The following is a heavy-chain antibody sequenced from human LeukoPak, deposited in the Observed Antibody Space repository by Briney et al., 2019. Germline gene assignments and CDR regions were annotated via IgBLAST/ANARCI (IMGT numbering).Heavy chain of an antibody. V-gene: IGHV3-30*02. J-gene: IGHJ4*02. CDR1: GFTFSSYG. Sequence: GGSLRLSCAASGFTFSSYGMHWVRQAPGKGLEWVAFIRYDGSNKYYADSVKGRFTISRDNSKNTLYLQMNTLRPDDTAVYYCLKDLNQASWTFDYWGQGTLVTVSS. D-gene: IGHD3/OR15-3a*01. CDR3: LKDLNQASWTFDY. CDR2: IRYDGSNK.